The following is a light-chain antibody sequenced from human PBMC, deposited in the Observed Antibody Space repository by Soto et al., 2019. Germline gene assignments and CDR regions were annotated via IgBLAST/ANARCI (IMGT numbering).Light chain of an antibody. V-gene: IGLV2-8*01. CDR2: EVT. CDR1: SSDVGAYKY. Sequence: QSALTQHPSASGSPGQSVTISCTGTSSDVGAYKYVSWYQQYPGKAPKLMIYEVTKRPSGVPDRFSGSKSGNTASLTVSGLQAEDEADYYCTSYVGNDIWVFGGGTQLTVL. J-gene: IGLJ3*02. CDR3: TSYVGNDIWV.